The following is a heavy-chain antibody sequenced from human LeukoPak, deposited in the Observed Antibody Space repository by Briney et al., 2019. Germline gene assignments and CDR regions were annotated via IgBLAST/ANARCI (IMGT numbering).Heavy chain of an antibody. CDR1: GFTVSSNY. CDR2: IYSGGST. Sequence: GGSLRLSCAASGFTVSSNYMSWVRQAPGKGLEWVSVIYSGGSTYYADSVKGRFTISRDNSKNTLYLQMNSLRAEDTAVYYCARVMVTSYDYYYAMDVWGQGTTVTVSS. D-gene: IGHD2-21*02. V-gene: IGHV3-53*01. CDR3: ARVMVTSYDYYYAMDV. J-gene: IGHJ6*02.